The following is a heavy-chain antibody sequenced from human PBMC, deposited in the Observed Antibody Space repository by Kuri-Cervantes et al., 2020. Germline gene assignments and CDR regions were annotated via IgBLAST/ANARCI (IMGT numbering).Heavy chain of an antibody. V-gene: IGHV3-23*01. CDR2: ISGSDGST. D-gene: IGHD3-22*01. J-gene: IGHJ6*02. Sequence: GGSLRLSCAASGFTFSSYGMSWVRQAPGKGLEWVSAISGSDGSTYYADSVKGRFTISRDNSKNTLYLQMNSLRAEDTAVYYCARGYYYDSSGYSSYYYYGMDVWGQGTTVTVSS. CDR1: GFTFSSYG. CDR3: ARGYYYDSSGYSSYYYYGMDV.